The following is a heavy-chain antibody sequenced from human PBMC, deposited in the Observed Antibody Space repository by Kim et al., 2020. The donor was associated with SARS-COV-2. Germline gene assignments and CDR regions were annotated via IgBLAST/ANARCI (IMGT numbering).Heavy chain of an antibody. CDR3: ARGPHSGSYYY. J-gene: IGHJ4*02. CDR2: T. D-gene: IGHD1-26*01. Sequence: TNYNPSRKSRVTMSVDTSKNQFSLKLSSVTAADTAVYYCARGPHSGSYYYWGQGTLVTVSS. V-gene: IGHV4-4*07.